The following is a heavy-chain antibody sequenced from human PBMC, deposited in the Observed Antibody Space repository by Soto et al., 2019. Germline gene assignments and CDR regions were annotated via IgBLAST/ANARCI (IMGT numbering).Heavy chain of an antibody. D-gene: IGHD4-4*01. CDR3: ARYLTVPYYYYGMDV. CDR2: IYYSGST. J-gene: IGHJ6*02. Sequence: SETLSLTCTVSGGSISSGDYYWSWIRQPPGKGLEWIGYIYYSGSTYYNPSLKSRVTISVDTSKNQFSLKLSSVTAADTAVYYCARYLTVPYYYYGMDVWGQGTTVTVSS. CDR1: GGSISSGDYY. V-gene: IGHV4-30-4*01.